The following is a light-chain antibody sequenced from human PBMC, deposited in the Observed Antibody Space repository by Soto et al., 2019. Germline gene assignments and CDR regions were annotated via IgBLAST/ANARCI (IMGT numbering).Light chain of an antibody. CDR2: GAS. CDR3: QQYNDWSLT. J-gene: IGKJ4*01. CDR1: QSINNN. Sequence: EIVMTQSPATLSVSPGERATLSCRASQSINNNLAWYQQKPGQGPRLLIYGASSRATGTPARFSGSWSGTGFTLTISSLQSEDFSIYYCQQYNDWSLTFGGGTKVEIK. V-gene: IGKV3-15*01.